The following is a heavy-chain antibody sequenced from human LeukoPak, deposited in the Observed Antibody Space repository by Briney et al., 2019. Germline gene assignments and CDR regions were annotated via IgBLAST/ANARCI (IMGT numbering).Heavy chain of an antibody. CDR2: INHSGST. J-gene: IGHJ4*02. V-gene: IGHV4-34*01. Sequence: SETLSLTCAVYGGSFSGYYWSWIRQPPGKGLEWIGEINHSGSTNYNPFLKSRVTISVDTSKNQFSLKLSSVTAADTAVYYCARAFGAYCTNGVCYHFDYWGQGTLVTVSS. D-gene: IGHD2-8*01. CDR1: GGSFSGYY. CDR3: ARAFGAYCTNGVCYHFDY.